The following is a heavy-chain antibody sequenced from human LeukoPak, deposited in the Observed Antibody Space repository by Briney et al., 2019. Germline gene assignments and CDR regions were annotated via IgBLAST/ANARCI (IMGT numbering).Heavy chain of an antibody. J-gene: IGHJ4*02. CDR2: IIPIFGTA. CDR3: ARPAASPLYYSLDH. Sequence: ASVKVSCKASGGTFSNYAISWVRQAPGQGLEWMGGIIPIFGTANYAQEFQGRVTITADESTSTAYMELSSLRSEDTAVYYCARPAASPLYYSLDHWGQGTLVTVSS. D-gene: IGHD3-16*01. V-gene: IGHV1-69*13. CDR1: GGTFSNYA.